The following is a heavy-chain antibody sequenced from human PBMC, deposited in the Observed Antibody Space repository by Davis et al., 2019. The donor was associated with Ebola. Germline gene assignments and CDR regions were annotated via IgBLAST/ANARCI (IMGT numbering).Heavy chain of an antibody. D-gene: IGHD1-26*01. J-gene: IGHJ4*02. CDR1: GFIFSTYV. CDR3: AKDALVTSAIRGYFDY. V-gene: IGHV3-23*01. CDR2: GTSADT. Sequence: GGSLRLSCSASGFIFSTYVMSWVRQAPGKGLEWVSTYGTSADTYYANSVRGRFTVSRDSSKNTLYLQMNSLRAEDTAIYYCAKDALVTSAIRGYFDYWGQGALVTVSS.